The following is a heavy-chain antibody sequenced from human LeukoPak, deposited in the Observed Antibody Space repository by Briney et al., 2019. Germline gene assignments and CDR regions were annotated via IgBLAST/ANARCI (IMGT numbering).Heavy chain of an antibody. Sequence: GGSLRVSCAASGFTFKTYGMHWVRQAPGNGLEWVAFIRYDGSNTYYADSVKGRFTISRDNSKHTLYLQMNSLRAEDTAVYYCPRDNKQWLVPIYYYYGMDVWGQGTTVTVSS. V-gene: IGHV3-30*02. CDR2: IRYDGSNT. D-gene: IGHD6-19*01. CDR1: GFTFKTYG. J-gene: IGHJ6*02. CDR3: PRDNKQWLVPIYYYYGMDV.